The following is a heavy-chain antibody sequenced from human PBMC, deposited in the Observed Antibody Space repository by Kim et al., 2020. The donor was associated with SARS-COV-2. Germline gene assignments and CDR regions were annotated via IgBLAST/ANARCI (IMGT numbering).Heavy chain of an antibody. CDR1: GYIFTAYY. CDR3: ARADPLGSGFPYYYFDF. Sequence: ASVKVSCRASGYIFTAYYIYWLRQAPGQGLEWLGWINSNSGVTEYAQKFQGRVTMTTDTSVRTTYMVLDSLRSYDTAVYYCARADPLGSGFPYYYFDFWGQGTLVTVSS. V-gene: IGHV1-2*02. J-gene: IGHJ4*02. D-gene: IGHD6-25*01. CDR2: INSNSGVT.